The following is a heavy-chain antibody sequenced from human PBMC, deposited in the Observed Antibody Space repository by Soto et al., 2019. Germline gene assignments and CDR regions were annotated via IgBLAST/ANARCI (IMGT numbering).Heavy chain of an antibody. CDR1: GFTFSSYE. D-gene: IGHD3-3*01. CDR2: ISDSGRTI. V-gene: IGHV3-48*03. CDR3: ARDLLHYDFWSGYSAYLYYGMDV. Sequence: VGSLRLSCSASGFTFSSYEMNWVRQAPGKGLEWVSYISDSGRTIYYADSVKGRFTVSRDDAQNSVYLQMDSLRAEDTAVYYCARDLLHYDFWSGYSAYLYYGMDVWGPGTTVTVSS. J-gene: IGHJ6*02.